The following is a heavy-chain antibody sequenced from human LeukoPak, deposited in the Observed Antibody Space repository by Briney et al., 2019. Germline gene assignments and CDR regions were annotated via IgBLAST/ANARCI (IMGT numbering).Heavy chain of an antibody. CDR3: ARDAREGPFDY. J-gene: IGHJ4*02. V-gene: IGHV3-7*01. CDR2: IKQDGSEK. CDR1: GFTFSSYW. D-gene: IGHD6-6*01. Sequence: HPGVSLRLSCAASGFTFSSYWMSWVRQAPGKGLEWVANIKQDGSEKYYVDSVKGRFTISRDNAKNSLYLQMNSLRAEDTAVYYCARDAREGPFDYWGQGTLVTVSS.